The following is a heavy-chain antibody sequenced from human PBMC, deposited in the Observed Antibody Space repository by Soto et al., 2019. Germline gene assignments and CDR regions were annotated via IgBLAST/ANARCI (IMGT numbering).Heavy chain of an antibody. CDR1: GYTLTELS. CDR2: FDLENGET. Sequence: GASVKVSCKVSGYTLTELSIHWVRQAPGEGLEWMGGFDLENGETIYAQRFQGRVTMTEESSADTPYMELSTLRSEDTAVYYCAIEARRSNQFDHWGQGTMVTVSS. V-gene: IGHV1-24*01. J-gene: IGHJ4*02. CDR3: AIEARRSNQFDH. D-gene: IGHD6-13*01.